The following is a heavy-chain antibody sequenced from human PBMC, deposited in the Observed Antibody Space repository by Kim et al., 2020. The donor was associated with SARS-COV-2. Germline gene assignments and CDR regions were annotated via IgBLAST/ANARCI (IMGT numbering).Heavy chain of an antibody. CDR2: FDPEDGET. Sequence: ASVKVSCKVSGYTLTELSMHWVRQAPGKGLEWMGGFDPEDGETIYAQKFQGRVTMTEDTSTDTAYMELSSLRSEDTAVYYCATALGKPSGHDYWGQGTLVTVSS. V-gene: IGHV1-24*01. D-gene: IGHD1-26*01. CDR1: GYTLTELS. CDR3: ATALGKPSGHDY. J-gene: IGHJ4*02.